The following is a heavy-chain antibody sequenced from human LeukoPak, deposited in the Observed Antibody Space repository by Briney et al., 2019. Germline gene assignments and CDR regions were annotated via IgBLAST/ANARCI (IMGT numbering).Heavy chain of an antibody. D-gene: IGHD2-2*01. J-gene: IGHJ4*02. CDR3: ARLKLLWSNYFDY. Sequence: GGSLRLSCAASGFTFSDYYMSWIRQAPGKGLEWVSYISSSGSTIYYADSVKGRFTISRDNAKNSLYLQMNSLRAEDTAVYYCARLKLLWSNYFDYWGQGTLVTVSS. V-gene: IGHV3-11*04. CDR2: ISSSGSTI. CDR1: GFTFSDYY.